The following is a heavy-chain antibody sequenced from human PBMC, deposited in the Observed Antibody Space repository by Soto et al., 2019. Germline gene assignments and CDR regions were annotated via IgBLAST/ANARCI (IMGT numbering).Heavy chain of an antibody. CDR3: ARDEEHTMSDY. Sequence: GASVKVSCKASGYSFTSYAIHWMRQAPGQRLEWMGWINAGNGNTNYAQKLQGRVTMTTDTSTSTAYMELRSLRSDDTAVYYCARDEEHTMSDYWGQGTLVTVSS. D-gene: IGHD3-3*01. J-gene: IGHJ4*02. V-gene: IGHV1-3*01. CDR2: INAGNGNT. CDR1: GYSFTSYA.